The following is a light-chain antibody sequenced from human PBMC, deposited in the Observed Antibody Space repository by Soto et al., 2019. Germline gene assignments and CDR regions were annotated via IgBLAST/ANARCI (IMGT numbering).Light chain of an antibody. J-gene: IGLJ2*01. V-gene: IGLV2-14*01. CDR1: SSDVGGYAY. CDR3: SSYTSSTTPV. CDR2: EVS. Sequence: QSVLTQPASVSGSPGQSITISCTGTSSDVGGYAYVSWYQQYPGKAPKLVISEVSKRPSGVSHRFSGSRSGNTAYLTISGLQSEDEADYYCSSYTSSTTPVFGGGTKLTVL.